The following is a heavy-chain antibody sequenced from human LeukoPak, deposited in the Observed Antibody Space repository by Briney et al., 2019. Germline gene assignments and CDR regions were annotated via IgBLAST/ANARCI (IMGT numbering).Heavy chain of an antibody. D-gene: IGHD6-6*01. V-gene: IGHV1-2*02. CDR3: ARGSSIAARPSR. Sequence: GASVKVPCKASGYTFTSYGISWVRQAPGQGLEWMGWLNPNSGGTNYAQKFQGRVTMTRDTSISTAYMELSRLRSDDTAVYYCARGSSIAARPSRWGQGTLVTVSS. CDR2: LNPNSGGT. J-gene: IGHJ4*02. CDR1: GYTFTSYG.